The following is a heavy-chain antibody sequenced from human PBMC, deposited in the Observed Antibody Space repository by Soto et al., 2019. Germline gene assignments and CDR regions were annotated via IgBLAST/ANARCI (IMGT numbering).Heavy chain of an antibody. CDR1: GGSISSGDYY. J-gene: IGHJ3*02. D-gene: IGHD6-13*01. V-gene: IGHV4-30-4*01. CDR3: ARRIAAAGRDAFDI. CDR2: IYYSGST. Sequence: SETLPLTCTVSGGSISSGDYYWSWIRQPPGKGLEWIGYIYYSGSTYYNPSLKSRVTISVDTSKNQFSLKLSSVTAADTAVYYCARRIAAAGRDAFDIWGQGTMVTVSS.